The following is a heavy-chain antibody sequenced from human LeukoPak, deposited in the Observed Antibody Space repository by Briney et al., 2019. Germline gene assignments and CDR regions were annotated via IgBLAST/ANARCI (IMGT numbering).Heavy chain of an antibody. CDR2: INWNGGST. CDR1: GFTFDDYG. D-gene: IGHD3-10*01. Sequence: GGSLRLSCAASGFTFDDYGMSWVRQAPGKGLEWVSGINWNGGSTGYADSVKGRFTISRDNAKNSLYLQMNSLRAEDTAVYYCARGPLWFGEYREDYWGQGTLVTVSS. V-gene: IGHV3-20*04. CDR3: ARGPLWFGEYREDY. J-gene: IGHJ4*02.